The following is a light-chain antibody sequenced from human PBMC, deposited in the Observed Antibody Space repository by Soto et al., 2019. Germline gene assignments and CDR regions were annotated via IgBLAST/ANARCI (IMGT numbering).Light chain of an antibody. CDR1: SSDVGGYNY. Sequence: QSALTQPASVSGSPGQSITISCTGTSSDVGGYNYVSLYQQHPGKAPKLMIYDVSNRPSGVSNRFSGSKSGNTASLTISGLQADDEADYYCSSYTSSSTVVFGGGTKLTVL. J-gene: IGLJ2*01. CDR2: DVS. V-gene: IGLV2-14*01. CDR3: SSYTSSSTVV.